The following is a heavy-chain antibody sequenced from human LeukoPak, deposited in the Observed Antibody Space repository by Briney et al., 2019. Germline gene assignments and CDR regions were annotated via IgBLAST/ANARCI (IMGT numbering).Heavy chain of an antibody. D-gene: IGHD6-13*01. CDR1: GFTFSSSE. J-gene: IGHJ4*02. CDR3: AREGSSSWSVDY. CDR2: ISRRSTTI. V-gene: IGHV3-48*03. Sequence: GGSLRLSCEASGFTFSSSEMNWVRQAPGKGLEWVSYISRRSTTIYYADSVEGRFTISRDNAKNSMYLQMNSLRVDDTAVYYCAREGSSSWSVDYWGQGTLVTVSS.